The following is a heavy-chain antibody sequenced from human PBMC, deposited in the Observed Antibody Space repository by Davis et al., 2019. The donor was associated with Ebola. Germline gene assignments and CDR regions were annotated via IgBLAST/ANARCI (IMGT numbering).Heavy chain of an antibody. V-gene: IGHV3-11*04. CDR1: GFTFSDYY. Sequence: PGGSLRLSCAASGFTFSDYYMSWIRQAPGKGLEWVSYISSSGSTIYYADSVKGRFTISRDTSKNTLYLQMNSLRAEDTAVYYCAREPRPFSSTGWVDYWGQGTLVTVSS. CDR3: AREPRPFSSTGWVDY. J-gene: IGHJ4*02. D-gene: IGHD2-2*01. CDR2: ISSSGSTI.